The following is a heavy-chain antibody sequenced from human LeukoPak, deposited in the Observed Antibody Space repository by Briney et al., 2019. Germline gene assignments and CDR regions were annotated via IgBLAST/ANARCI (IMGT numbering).Heavy chain of an antibody. D-gene: IGHD3-3*01. Sequence: GGSLRLSCAASGFTLSNHWMHWVRQAPGKGLVWVSRISGDEIWTSYADSVKGRFTISRDNAKNSLYLQMNSLRAEDTALYYCAKGSYDFYYYGMDVWGQGTTVTVSS. J-gene: IGHJ6*02. CDR1: GFTLSNHW. CDR2: ISGDEIWT. CDR3: AKGSYDFYYYGMDV. V-gene: IGHV3-74*01.